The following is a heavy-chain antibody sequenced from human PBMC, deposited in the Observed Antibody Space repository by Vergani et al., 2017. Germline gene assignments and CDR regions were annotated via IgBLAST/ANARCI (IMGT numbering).Heavy chain of an antibody. CDR1: GFTFSSYA. J-gene: IGHJ3*02. CDR2: ISYDGSNK. V-gene: IGHV3-30-3*01. D-gene: IGHD4-23*01. CDR3: ASLWYGGNSRAGFDI. Sequence: QVQLVESGGGVVQPGRSLRLSCAASGFTFSSYAMHWVRQAPGKGLEWVAVISYDGSNKYYADSVKGRFTISRDNSKNTLYLQMNSLGAEDTAVYYCASLWYGGNSRAGFDIWGQGTMVTVSS.